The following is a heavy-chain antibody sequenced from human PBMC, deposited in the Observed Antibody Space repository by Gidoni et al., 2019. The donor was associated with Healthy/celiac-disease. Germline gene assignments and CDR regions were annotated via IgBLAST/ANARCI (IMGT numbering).Heavy chain of an antibody. CDR3: AREEGSGSYDY. Sequence: QVQLLQSGAEVKTPGASVMVSCTASGYTFTGYYMHWVRQAPGQGLEWMGWINPNSGGTNDAQKFQGRVTMTRDTSISTAYMELSRLRSDDTAVYYCAREEGSGSYDYWGQGTLVTVSS. CDR1: GYTFTGYY. CDR2: INPNSGGT. J-gene: IGHJ4*02. V-gene: IGHV1-2*02. D-gene: IGHD1-26*01.